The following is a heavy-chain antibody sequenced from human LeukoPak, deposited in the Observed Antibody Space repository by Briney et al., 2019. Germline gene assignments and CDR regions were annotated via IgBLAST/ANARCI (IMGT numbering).Heavy chain of an antibody. Sequence: GGSLRLSCAASGFTFSSHWMHWVRQAPGKGLEWVSFISSSGSSIHYADSVKGRFTISRDNAKKSLYLQMNSLRAEDTAIYYCARSRFLEWFLPFDSWGRGTLVTVSS. CDR1: GFTFSSHW. CDR2: ISSSGSSI. J-gene: IGHJ4*02. D-gene: IGHD3-3*01. CDR3: ARSRFLEWFLPFDS. V-gene: IGHV3-48*04.